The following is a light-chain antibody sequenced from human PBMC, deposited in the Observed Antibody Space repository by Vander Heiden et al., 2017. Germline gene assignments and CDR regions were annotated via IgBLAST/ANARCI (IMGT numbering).Light chain of an antibody. Sequence: DIQMTQSPSSLSASLEDRVTITCQASQDISNYLKWYQHKSGRAPKLLIYDASNLEIGVPSRFSGSGSGTDFTFTISGLQPEDIATYYCQQSANLPFTFGPGTKVDLK. V-gene: IGKV1-33*01. CDR2: DAS. CDR1: QDISNY. J-gene: IGKJ3*01. CDR3: QQSANLPFT.